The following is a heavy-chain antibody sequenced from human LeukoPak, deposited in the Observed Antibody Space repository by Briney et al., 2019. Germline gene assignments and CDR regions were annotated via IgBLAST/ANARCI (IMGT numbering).Heavy chain of an antibody. V-gene: IGHV4-61*02. D-gene: IGHD3-3*01. J-gene: IGHJ4*02. CDR2: IYTSGST. CDR1: GGSISSGSYY. CDR3: AGGGRYYTMDY. Sequence: SETLSLTCTVSGGSISSGSYYWSWIRQLAGKGLEWVGRIYTSGSTNYNPSLKSRVTISVDTSKNQFSLKLSSVTAADTAVYYCAGGGRYYTMDYWGQGTLVTVSS.